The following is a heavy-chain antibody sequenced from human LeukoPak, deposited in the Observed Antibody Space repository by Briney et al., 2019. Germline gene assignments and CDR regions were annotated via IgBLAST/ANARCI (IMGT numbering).Heavy chain of an antibody. D-gene: IGHD3-10*01. V-gene: IGHV3-7*01. CDR2: IKYHGSDE. J-gene: IGHJ4*02. Sequence: GGSPRLSCAASRFTFSNYGMNWVRQAPGKGLEWVANIKYHGSDEHYVDSVRGRFTISRDNAKNSLFLQMNSLRAEDTAVYYCARIGGSGTYWDYWGQGTLVTVSS. CDR1: RFTFSNYG. CDR3: ARIGGSGTYWDY.